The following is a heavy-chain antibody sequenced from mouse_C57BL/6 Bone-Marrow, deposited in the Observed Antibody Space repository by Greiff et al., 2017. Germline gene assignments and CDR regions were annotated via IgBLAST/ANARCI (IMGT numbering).Heavy chain of an antibody. Sequence: QVQLQQSGPGLVQPSQSLSITCTVSGFSLTSYGVHWVRQSPGKGLEWLGVIWSGGSTDYNAAFISRLSISKDNSKSQVFFKMNSLQADDTAIYYCARSIYYDYEGGAMDYWGQGTSVTVSS. CDR3: ARSIYYDYEGGAMDY. J-gene: IGHJ4*01. CDR2: IWSGGST. CDR1: GFSLTSYG. V-gene: IGHV2-2*01. D-gene: IGHD2-4*01.